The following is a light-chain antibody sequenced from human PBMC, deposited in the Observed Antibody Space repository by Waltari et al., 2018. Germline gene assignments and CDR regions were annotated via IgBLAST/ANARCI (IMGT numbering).Light chain of an antibody. J-gene: IGLJ2*01. Sequence: QSVLTQPPSVSAAPGQKVTISCSGSTSNIGNNYVSWYQQVPGAAPKVFIYATEKRPSGIPDRFSGSKSGTSASLGITGLQTGDEAAYYCGTWDNNLSALVFGGGTKLTVL. CDR1: TSNIGNNY. CDR2: ATE. CDR3: GTWDNNLSALV. V-gene: IGLV1-51*02.